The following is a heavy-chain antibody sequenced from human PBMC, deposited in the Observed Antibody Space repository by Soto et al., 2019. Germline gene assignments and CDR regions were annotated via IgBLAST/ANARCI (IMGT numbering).Heavy chain of an antibody. CDR2: INPNSGGT. CDR1: GYTFTGYY. Sequence: QVQLVQSGAEVKKPGASVKVSCKASGYTFTGYYMHWVRQAPGQGLEWMGWINPNSGGTNYAQKFQGWVTMTRDTSISTAYMELSRLRSDDTAVYYCARDSRGYSYGKRGEVVVTARNYYYGMDVWGQGTTVTVSS. J-gene: IGHJ6*02. D-gene: IGHD5-18*01. V-gene: IGHV1-2*04. CDR3: ARDSRGYSYGKRGEVVVTARNYYYGMDV.